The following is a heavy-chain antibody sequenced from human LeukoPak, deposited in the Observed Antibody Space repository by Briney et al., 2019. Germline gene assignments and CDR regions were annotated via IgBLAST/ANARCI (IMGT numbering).Heavy chain of an antibody. CDR2: IYPGDSDT. D-gene: IGHD6-13*01. V-gene: IGHV5-51*01. J-gene: IGHJ6*03. CDR3: ARQKPFSSTWGPDMGV. CDR1: GYSFTSYW. Sequence: GESLKISCTGSGYSFTSYWIGWVRQMPGKGLEWMGIIYPGDSDTRYSPSFQGQVTISADKSISTAYLQWSSLRASDTAMYYCARQKPFSSTWGPDMGVWGKGTTVTVSS.